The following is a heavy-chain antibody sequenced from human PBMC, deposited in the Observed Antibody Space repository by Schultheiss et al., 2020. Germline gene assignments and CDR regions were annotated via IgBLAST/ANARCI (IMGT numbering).Heavy chain of an antibody. CDR2: IYYSGST. CDR3: ARRHVSREYGMDV. V-gene: IGHV4-39*01. CDR1: GGSISSSSYY. J-gene: IGHJ6*02. Sequence: SETLSLTCTVSGGSISSSSYYWGWIRQPPGKGLEWIGSIYYSGSTYYNPSLKSRVTISVDTSKNQFSLKLSSVTAADTAVYYCARRHVSREYGMDVWGQGTTVTVSS.